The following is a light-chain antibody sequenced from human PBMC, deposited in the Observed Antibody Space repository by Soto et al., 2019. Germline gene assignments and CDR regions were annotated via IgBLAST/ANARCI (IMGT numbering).Light chain of an antibody. V-gene: IGKV1-5*01. J-gene: IGKJ1*01. CDR1: QSISSW. CDR3: QHYNSYFWP. Sequence: DIQMTQSPSTLSASVGDRVTITCRASQSISSWLAWYQQKPGKAPKLLIYDASSLESGVPSRFSGSGSGTEFTLTISSLQPDDFATYYCQHYNSYFWPFGQGTKVDIK. CDR2: DAS.